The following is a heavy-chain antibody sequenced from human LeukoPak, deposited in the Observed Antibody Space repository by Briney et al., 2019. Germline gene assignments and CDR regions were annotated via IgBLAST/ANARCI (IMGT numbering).Heavy chain of an antibody. D-gene: IGHD2-15*01. CDR1: GFTFSSYA. J-gene: IGHJ4*02. CDR2: ISTSGGNT. V-gene: IGHV3-23*01. CDR3: AKGAISGASCYSSVGY. Sequence: GGSLRLSCAASGFTFSSYAVSWVRQAPGKGLEWVSSISTSGGNTYYADSVKGRFTISRDNSKNTLCLQMNSLRAEDTAVYYCAKGAISGASCYSSVGYWGQGTLVTVSS.